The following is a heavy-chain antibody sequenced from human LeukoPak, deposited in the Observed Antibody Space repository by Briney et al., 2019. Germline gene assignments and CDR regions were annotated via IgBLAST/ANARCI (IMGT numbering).Heavy chain of an antibody. Sequence: PGGSLRLSCAASGFTFSNYNVNWVRQAPGKGLEWLSYISSTSNPIYYADSVKGRFTISRDNAKNSLYLQMNSLRAEDTAVYYCARDDTYGMDVWGQGTTVTVSS. D-gene: IGHD3-22*01. V-gene: IGHV3-48*01. CDR1: GFTFSNYN. CDR3: ARDDTYGMDV. CDR2: ISSTSNPI. J-gene: IGHJ6*02.